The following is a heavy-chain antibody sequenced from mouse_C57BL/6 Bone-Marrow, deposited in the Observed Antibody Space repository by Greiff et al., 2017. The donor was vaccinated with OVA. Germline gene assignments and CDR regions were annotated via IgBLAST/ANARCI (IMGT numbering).Heavy chain of an antibody. CDR1: GFTFSDYY. CDR3: AREDDYAFDY. CDR2: INYDGSST. D-gene: IGHD2-4*01. J-gene: IGHJ2*01. Sequence: EVKVVESEGGLVQPGSSMKLSCTASGFTFSDYYMAWVRQVPEKGLEWVANINYDGSSTYYLDSLKSRFIISRDNAKNILYLQMSSLKSEDTATYYCAREDDYAFDYWGQGTTLTVSS. V-gene: IGHV5-16*01.